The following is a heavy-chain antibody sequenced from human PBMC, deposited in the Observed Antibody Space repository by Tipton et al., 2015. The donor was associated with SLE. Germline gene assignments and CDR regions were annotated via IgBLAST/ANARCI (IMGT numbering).Heavy chain of an antibody. Sequence: SLRLSCAASGLSFSNYAMSWVRQAPGKGPEWLAYINQGGSEKYSMDSVKGRFTISRDNAKNSLYLQMNTLRVDDSAMYYCARGHWGLGPWGQGTLVTVSS. D-gene: IGHD3-16*01. CDR1: GLSFSNYA. J-gene: IGHJ5*02. V-gene: IGHV3-7*03. CDR3: ARGHWGLGP. CDR2: INQGGSEK.